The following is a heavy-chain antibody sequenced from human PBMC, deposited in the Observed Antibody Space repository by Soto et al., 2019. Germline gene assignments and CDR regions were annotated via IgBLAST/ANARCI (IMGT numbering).Heavy chain of an antibody. CDR3: TTDIGVPAAMSGHDAFDI. Sequence: GGSLRLSCAASGFTFSNAWMNWVRQAPGKGLEWVGRIKSKTDGGTTDYAAPVKGRFTISRDDSKNTLYLQMNSLKTEDTAVYYCTTDIGVPAAMSGHDAFDIWGQGTMVTVSS. V-gene: IGHV3-15*07. D-gene: IGHD2-2*01. CDR2: IKSKTDGGTT. J-gene: IGHJ3*02. CDR1: GFTFSNAW.